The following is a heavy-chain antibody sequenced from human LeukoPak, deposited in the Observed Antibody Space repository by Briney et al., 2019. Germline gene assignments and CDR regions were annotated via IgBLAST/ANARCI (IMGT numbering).Heavy chain of an antibody. Sequence: PSETLSLTCTVSGGSISSYYWSWIRQPPGKGLEWIGYIYYSGSTNYNPSLKSRVTISVDTSKNQFSLKLSSVTAADTAVYYCARGRPRGYSYGLDAFDIWGQGTMVTVSS. D-gene: IGHD5-18*01. J-gene: IGHJ3*02. CDR2: IYYSGST. V-gene: IGHV4-59*08. CDR3: ARGRPRGYSYGLDAFDI. CDR1: GGSISSYY.